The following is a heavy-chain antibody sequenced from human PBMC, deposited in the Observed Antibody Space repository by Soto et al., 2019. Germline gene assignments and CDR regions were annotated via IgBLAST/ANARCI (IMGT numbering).Heavy chain of an antibody. CDR1: GFTFSSYG. V-gene: IGHV3-30*18. J-gene: IGHJ5*02. CDR2: ISYDGSNK. Sequence: QVQLVESGGGVVQPGRSLRLSCAASGFTFSSYGMHWVRQAPGKGLEWVAVISYDGSNKYYADSVKGRFTISRDNSKNTLYLQMNSLIAEDTAVYYCAKHIAAAGIVWFDPWGQGTLVTVSS. CDR3: AKHIAAAGIVWFDP. D-gene: IGHD6-13*01.